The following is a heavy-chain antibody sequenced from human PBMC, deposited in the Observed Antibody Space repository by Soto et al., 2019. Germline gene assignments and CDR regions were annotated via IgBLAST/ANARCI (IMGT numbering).Heavy chain of an antibody. J-gene: IGHJ1*01. CDR2: ISGDGARS. V-gene: IGHV3-74*01. Sequence: PGGSLRLSCVASGFVFEVYWMHWVRQVPGEGLEWVSRISGDGARSDYADSVRGRFTISRDNAKNALYLQMNALRGEDTAVYFCTRGPRPHSIGTGGVWGRGAPVPLS. CDR1: GFVFEVYW. CDR3: TRGPRPHSIGTGGV. D-gene: IGHD3-10*01.